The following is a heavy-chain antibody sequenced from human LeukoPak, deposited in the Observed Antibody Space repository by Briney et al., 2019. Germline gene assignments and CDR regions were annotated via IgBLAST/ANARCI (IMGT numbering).Heavy chain of an antibody. V-gene: IGHV1-18*01. CDR3: ARLGVAGDPSSAEYFQH. J-gene: IGHJ1*01. CDR2: ISLYNPKT. CDR1: GYTFTSYA. D-gene: IGHD6-19*01. Sequence: ASVKVSCKASGYTFTSYAITWVRQAPGQGLDWMGWISLYNPKTNYAQKFQGRVTMTTDTSTSTAYMELMSLRYDDTAVYYCARLGVAGDPSSAEYFQHWGQGTLVIVSS.